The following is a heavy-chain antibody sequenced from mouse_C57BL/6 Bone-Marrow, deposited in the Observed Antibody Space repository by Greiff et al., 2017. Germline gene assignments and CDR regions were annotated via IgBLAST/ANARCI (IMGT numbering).Heavy chain of an antibody. CDR2: ISSGSSTI. Sequence: VQLQQSGGGLVKPGGSLKLSCAASGFTFSDYGMHWVRQAPEKGLEWVAYISSGSSTIYYADTVKGRFTISRDNAKNTLFLQMTSLRSEDTAMYYCAKYGLFAYWGQGTLVTVSA. CDR1: GFTFSDYG. J-gene: IGHJ3*01. V-gene: IGHV5-17*01. CDR3: AKYGLFAY. D-gene: IGHD1-1*02.